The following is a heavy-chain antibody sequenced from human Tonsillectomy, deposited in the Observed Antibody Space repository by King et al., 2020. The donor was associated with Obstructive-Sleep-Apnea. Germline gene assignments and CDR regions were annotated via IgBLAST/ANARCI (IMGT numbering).Heavy chain of an antibody. CDR3: AKYPTYCGGDCYSGYYFDY. Sequence: LQLVQSGGGLVQPGGSLRLSCAASGFTFSSYAMSWVRQAPGKGLEWVSAISGSGGSTYYADSVKGRFTISRDNSKNTLYLQMNSLRAEDTAVYYCAKYPTYCGGDCYSGYYFDYWGKGTLVTVSS. V-gene: IGHV3-23*04. CDR1: GFTFSSYA. D-gene: IGHD2-21*02. J-gene: IGHJ4*02. CDR2: ISGSGGST.